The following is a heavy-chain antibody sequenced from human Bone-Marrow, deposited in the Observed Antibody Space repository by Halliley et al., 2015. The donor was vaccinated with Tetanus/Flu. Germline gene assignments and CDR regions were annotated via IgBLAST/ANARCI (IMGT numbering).Heavy chain of an antibody. D-gene: IGHD5-18*01. Sequence: ISDDGRNRYYGNFVKGRFTISRENSKNMLYLEMNSLRPEDTAVYYCAKGGGYSYGSHFDSWGQGIPVTVSS. CDR2: ISDDGRNR. V-gene: IGHV3-30*18. J-gene: IGHJ4*02. CDR3: AKGGGYSYGSHFDS.